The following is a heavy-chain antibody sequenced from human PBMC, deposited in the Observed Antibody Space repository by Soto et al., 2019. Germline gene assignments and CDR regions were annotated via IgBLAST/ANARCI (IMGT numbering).Heavy chain of an antibody. J-gene: IGHJ4*02. D-gene: IGHD2-8*02. Sequence: QVQLVQSGAAVKKPGALMRVSCKASGYTFTRYYMHCGRQAPGQGLEWMGKIIPSDQNTSYVQKIQGRLTMTSETSTSTLYMEMSRLRSEDTAMYYCARGGDEQHGTESRLFDQWGQGTLVTVSS. CDR2: IIPSDQNT. CDR1: GYTFTRYY. V-gene: IGHV1-46*01. CDR3: ARGGDEQHGTESRLFDQ.